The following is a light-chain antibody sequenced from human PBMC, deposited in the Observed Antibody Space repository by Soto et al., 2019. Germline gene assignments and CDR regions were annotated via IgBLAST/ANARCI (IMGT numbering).Light chain of an antibody. J-gene: IGLJ2*01. CDR1: SSDVGGYSY. V-gene: IGLV2-8*01. CDR2: EVS. CDR3: SSYGGSNNLV. Sequence: QSALTQPPSASGSPGQSVTISCTGASSDVGGYSYVSWYQQHPGKAPKLMIYEVSKRPSGVPDRFSGSKSGNTASLTVSGLLAEDEADYYCSSYGGSNNLVFGGGTKLTVL.